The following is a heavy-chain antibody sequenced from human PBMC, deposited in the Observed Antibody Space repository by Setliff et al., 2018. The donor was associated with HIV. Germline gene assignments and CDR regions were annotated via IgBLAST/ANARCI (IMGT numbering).Heavy chain of an antibody. CDR3: ARDSSTHNTLTGYLDS. CDR2: VYISGST. V-gene: IGHV4-61*02. Sequence: PSETLSLTCTVSGDSITSGGYYWSWIRQPAGKGLEWIGRVYISGSTDYNPSLKSRVTISIEPSMNQFSLKLSSVTAADTAVYYCARDSSTHNTLTGYLDSWGQGALVTVSS. CDR1: GDSITSGGYY. D-gene: IGHD3-9*01. J-gene: IGHJ4*02.